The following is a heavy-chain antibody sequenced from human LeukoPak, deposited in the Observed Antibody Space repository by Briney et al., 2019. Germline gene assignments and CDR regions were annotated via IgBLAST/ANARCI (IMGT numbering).Heavy chain of an antibody. Sequence: SETLSLTCAVYGGSFSGYYWSWIRQPPGKGLEWIGEIKHTGTTNYNASLKSRITISLDKSKSQFSLRLTSVTAADTAVCYCAKKRYYYDTRFDPWGQGTLVTVSS. V-gene: IGHV4-34*01. CDR1: GGSFSGYY. J-gene: IGHJ5*02. D-gene: IGHD3-22*01. CDR3: AKKRYYYDTRFDP. CDR2: IKHTGTT.